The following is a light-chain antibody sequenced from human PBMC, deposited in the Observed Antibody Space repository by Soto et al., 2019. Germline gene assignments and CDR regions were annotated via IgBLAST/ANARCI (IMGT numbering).Light chain of an antibody. CDR3: QQYTGPPTT. CDR1: QSIHTS. CDR2: DST. J-gene: IGKJ5*01. Sequence: EIVLTQSPATLSLSPGERATLYCRASQSIHTSLAWYQQKPGQPPRLVVYDSTLRANGVPDRFSGSGSGTDFTLTITRLEPEDSAVYFCQQYTGPPTTFGQGTRLEIK. V-gene: IGKV3-11*01.